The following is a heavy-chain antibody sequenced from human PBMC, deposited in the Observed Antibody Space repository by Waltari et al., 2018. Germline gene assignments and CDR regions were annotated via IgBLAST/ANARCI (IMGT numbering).Heavy chain of an antibody. J-gene: IGHJ3*02. CDR3: ASWTVITGGAFDI. Sequence: QVQLQESGPGLVKPSGTRSLTCAVSGGSIGSSNWWSWVGQPPGKGLEWIGEIDLSSSTNYNPSLKSRVTISVDKSKNQFSLKLSSVTAADTAVYYCASWTVITGGAFDIWGQGTMVTVSS. D-gene: IGHD3-22*01. V-gene: IGHV4-4*02. CDR1: GGSIGSSNW. CDR2: IDLSSST.